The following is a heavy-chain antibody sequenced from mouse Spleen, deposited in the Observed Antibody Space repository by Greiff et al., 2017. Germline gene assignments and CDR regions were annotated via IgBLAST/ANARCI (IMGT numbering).Heavy chain of an antibody. Sequence: QVQLQQPGAELVMPGASVKLSCKASGYTFTSYWMHWVKQRPGQGLEWIGEIDSSDSYTNYNQKFKGKATLTVDKSSSTAYMQLSSLTSEDSAVYYCARGVTGTTYFDYWGQGTTLTVSS. J-gene: IGHJ2*01. CDR1: GYTFTSYW. CDR2: IDSSDSYT. CDR3: ARGVTGTTYFDY. D-gene: IGHD4-1*01. V-gene: IGHV1-69*01.